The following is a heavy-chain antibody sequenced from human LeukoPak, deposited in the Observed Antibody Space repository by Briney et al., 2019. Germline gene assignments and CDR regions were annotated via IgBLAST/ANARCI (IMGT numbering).Heavy chain of an antibody. D-gene: IGHD3-10*01. J-gene: IGHJ4*02. V-gene: IGHV3-33*01. CDR2: VWSDGSNK. Sequence: GGSLRLSCAASGFTLSSYGMHWVRQAPGKGLEWVTIVWSDGSNKYYTDSVKGRFTISRDNSNNTLYLQMNSLRAEDTAVYYCARSGYYGSGSLLDSWGQGTLVTVSS. CDR3: ARSGYYGSGSLLDS. CDR1: GFTLSSYG.